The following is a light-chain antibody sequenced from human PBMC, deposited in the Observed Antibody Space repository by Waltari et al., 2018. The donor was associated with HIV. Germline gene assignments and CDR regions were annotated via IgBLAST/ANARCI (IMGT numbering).Light chain of an antibody. V-gene: IGLV2-14*03. CDR2: DVS. CDR3: SSYTSSSTPHVV. Sequence: QSALTQPRSVSGSPGQSVTISCTGTSSDVGTYNFVSWYQHHPGKAPKLMIYDVSNRPSGFSNRFSGSKSGNTASLTISGLQAEDEADYYCSSYTSSSTPHVVFGGGTKLTVL. J-gene: IGLJ2*01. CDR1: SSDVGTYNF.